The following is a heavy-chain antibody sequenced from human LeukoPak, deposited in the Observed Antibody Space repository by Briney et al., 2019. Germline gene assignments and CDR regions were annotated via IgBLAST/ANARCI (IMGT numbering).Heavy chain of an antibody. CDR2: IWYDGSNK. Sequence: GRSLRLSCAASGFTFSSYGMHWVRQAPGKGLEWVAVIWYDGSNKYYADSVKGRFTISRDNSKNTLYLQMNSLRAEGTAVYYCARDGPYDILTGYSSSGMDVWGQGTTVTVSS. CDR3: ARDGPYDILTGYSSSGMDV. J-gene: IGHJ6*02. D-gene: IGHD3-9*01. CDR1: GFTFSSYG. V-gene: IGHV3-33*01.